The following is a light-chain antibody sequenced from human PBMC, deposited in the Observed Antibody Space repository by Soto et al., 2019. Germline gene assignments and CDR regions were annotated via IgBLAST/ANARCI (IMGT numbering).Light chain of an antibody. CDR3: SSYSSGSTLYV. CDR2: EAS. CDR1: SSDIGESNY. Sequence: HSILTQPASVSESPGQSITIYCTGTSSDIGESNYVSWYQQHPGRAPRLLIYEASYRPSGVSHRFSGSKFGNTASLTISGLQAEGEADYHCSSYSSGSTLYVFGTGTKVTVL. J-gene: IGLJ1*01. V-gene: IGLV2-14*01.